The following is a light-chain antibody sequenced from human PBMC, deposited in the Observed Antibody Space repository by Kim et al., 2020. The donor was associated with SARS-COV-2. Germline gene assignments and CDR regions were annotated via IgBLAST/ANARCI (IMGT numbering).Light chain of an antibody. Sequence: PGERATLSCMTGQSVSRTYLAWYQHKPGQAPRLVISGTSTRATGIPDRFSGSGSGTDFTLTISRLEPEDFAVYYCQHYGTSPPMYTFGQGTKLEI. CDR3: QHYGTSPPMYT. V-gene: IGKV3-20*01. CDR2: GTS. CDR1: QSVSRTY. J-gene: IGKJ2*01.